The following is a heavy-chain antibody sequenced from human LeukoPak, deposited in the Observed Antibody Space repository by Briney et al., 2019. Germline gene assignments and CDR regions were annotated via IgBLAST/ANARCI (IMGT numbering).Heavy chain of an antibody. V-gene: IGHV4-39*01. D-gene: IGHD5-18*01. Sequence: PSETLSLTCTVSGGSISSSSYYWGWIRQPPGKGLEWIGSIHYSGSTNYNPSLKSRVTISVDTSKNQFSLKLSSVTAADTAVYYCARLRGYSYGRGYFDYWGQGTLVTVSS. CDR2: IHYSGST. CDR1: GGSISSSSYY. CDR3: ARLRGYSYGRGYFDY. J-gene: IGHJ4*02.